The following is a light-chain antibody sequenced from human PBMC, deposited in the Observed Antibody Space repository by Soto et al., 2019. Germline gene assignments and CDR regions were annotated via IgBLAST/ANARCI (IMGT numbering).Light chain of an antibody. V-gene: IGKV1-33*01. CDR1: QDISNY. CDR3: QQYDNLPRFT. J-gene: IGKJ3*01. Sequence: DLQMTQSPSSLSASVGDRVTITCQASQDISNYLNWYQHKPGKAPKLLIYDASNLETGVPSRFSGSGSGTDFSFTISSLQPEDIATYYCQQYDNLPRFTFGPGTKVDFK. CDR2: DAS.